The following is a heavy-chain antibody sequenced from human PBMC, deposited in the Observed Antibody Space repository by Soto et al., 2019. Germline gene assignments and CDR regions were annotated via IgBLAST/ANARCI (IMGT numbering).Heavy chain of an antibody. J-gene: IGHJ4*02. CDR3: ARTMGHYNWRFDY. D-gene: IGHD1-20*01. Sequence: GGSLRLSCAASGFTFSTYWMSWVRQAPGKGLEWVANIRQDEGEIYYVDSVRGRFTISRDNAKKPLYLKMNSLRAEDTAVYYCARTMGHYNWRFDYWGQGTLVTVSS. CDR1: GFTFSTYW. V-gene: IGHV3-7*01. CDR2: IRQDEGEI.